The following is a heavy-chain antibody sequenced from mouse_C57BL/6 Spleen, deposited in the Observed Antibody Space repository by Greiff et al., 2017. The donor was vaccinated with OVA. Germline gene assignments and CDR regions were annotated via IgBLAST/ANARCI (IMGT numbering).Heavy chain of an antibody. V-gene: IGHV1-72*01. CDR1: GYTFTSSW. Sequence: VQLQQPGAELVKPGDSVKLSCKASGYTFTSSWMHWVKQRPGRGLEWIGRIDPTSGGTKSNEQFTSKATLTVDKPSSTAYMQLSSLTSEDSAVYYCARRAPWDFDVWGTGTTVTVSS. CDR3: ARRAPWDFDV. D-gene: IGHD3-3*01. J-gene: IGHJ1*03. CDR2: IDPTSGGT.